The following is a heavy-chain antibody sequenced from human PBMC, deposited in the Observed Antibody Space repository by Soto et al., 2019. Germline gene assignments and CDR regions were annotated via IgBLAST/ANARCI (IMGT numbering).Heavy chain of an antibody. J-gene: IGHJ4*02. D-gene: IGHD3-3*02. Sequence: EVQLLESGGGLVQPGGSLRLSCAASGCIFSNYAMNWVRQAPGKGLEWVSAISGSGGSTYYAGSVEGRFTISRDNSKKTLYLQMNSLRAEDTAIYYCIQTIRYWGQGTLVTVSS. CDR3: IQTIRY. CDR1: GCIFSNYA. V-gene: IGHV3-23*01. CDR2: ISGSGGST.